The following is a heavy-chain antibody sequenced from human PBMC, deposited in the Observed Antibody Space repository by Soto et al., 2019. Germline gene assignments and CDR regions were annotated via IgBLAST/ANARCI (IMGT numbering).Heavy chain of an antibody. D-gene: IGHD6-6*01. V-gene: IGHV3-48*03. CDR1: GFTFSSYE. J-gene: IGHJ4*02. Sequence: GGSLRLSCAASGFTFSSYEMNWVRQAPGKGLEWVSYISSSDGSIFYADSAKGRFTISRGNAKNSLYLQMNSLRAEDTAVYYCARGSSAALFDYWGQGTLVTVSS. CDR2: ISSSDGSI. CDR3: ARGSSAALFDY.